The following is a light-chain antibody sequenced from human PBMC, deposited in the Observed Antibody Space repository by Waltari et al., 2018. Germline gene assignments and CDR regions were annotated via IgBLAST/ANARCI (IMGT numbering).Light chain of an antibody. J-gene: IGLJ2*01. CDR1: SSDVGGYNY. CDR3: SSYRNSALDVI. CDR2: DVS. Sequence: QSALTQPASVSGSPGQSITISCTGTSSDVGGYNYVSWYQQHPGRAPKLMIYDVSNRPSGVSNRFSGSKSGNTASLTISGLQAEDEADYYCSSYRNSALDVIFGGGTKLTVL. V-gene: IGLV2-14*03.